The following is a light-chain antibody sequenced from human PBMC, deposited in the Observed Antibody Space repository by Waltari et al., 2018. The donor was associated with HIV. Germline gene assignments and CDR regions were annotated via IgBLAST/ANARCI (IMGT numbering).Light chain of an antibody. CDR1: SSNIGAPSD. J-gene: IGLJ3*02. CDR3: QSYDSGLRASV. Sequence: SVLTQPPSVSGAPGRRVILTCAGNSSNIGAPSDVHWYQQLQGAAPTLLISVNTNRPSAVRDRLSVSKSGTSASLAITGLQAGDEADYYCQSYDSGLRASVFGGGTKLTVL. CDR2: VNT. V-gene: IGLV1-40*01.